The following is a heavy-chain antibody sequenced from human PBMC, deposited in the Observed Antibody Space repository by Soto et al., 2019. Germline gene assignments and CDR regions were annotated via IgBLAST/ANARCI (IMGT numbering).Heavy chain of an antibody. CDR1: GYTFIGYY. CDR2: INPNSGGT. D-gene: IGHD6-19*01. CDR3: ARDASTLVAGTVDY. J-gene: IGHJ4*02. V-gene: IGHV1-2*02. Sequence: GASVKVSCKASGYTFIGYYIHWVRQAPGQGLEWMGWINPNSGGTNYALKFQGRVTMTRDTSISKAYMELRRLRSDDTAVYYCARDASTLVAGTVDYWGQGTRVTVSS.